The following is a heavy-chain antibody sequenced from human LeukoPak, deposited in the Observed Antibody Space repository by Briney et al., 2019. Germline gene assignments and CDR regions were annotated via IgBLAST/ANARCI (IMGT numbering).Heavy chain of an antibody. CDR3: ARVDQLWSPNFDY. V-gene: IGHV7-4-1*02. CDR2: INTNTGNP. CDR1: GYTFISYT. Sequence: ASVKVSCKASGYTFISYTMNWVRQAPGQGLEWLGWINTNTGNPTYAQGFTGRFVFSLDTSVSTAYLQISSLKAEDTAVYYCARVDQLWSPNFDYWGQGTLVTVSS. D-gene: IGHD5-18*01. J-gene: IGHJ4*02.